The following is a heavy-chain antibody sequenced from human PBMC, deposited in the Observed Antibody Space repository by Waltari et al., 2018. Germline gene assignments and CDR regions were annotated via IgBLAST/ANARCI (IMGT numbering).Heavy chain of an antibody. J-gene: IGHJ6*02. CDR1: GWSFSGYY. CDR3: ARGRRYGWNYDSLHYYYYGMDV. CDR2: INHNGST. V-gene: IGHV4-34*01. D-gene: IGHD1-7*01. Sequence: QVQLQQWGAGLLKPSETLSLTCAVYGWSFSGYYWTWIRQPPGKGLEWVGEINHNGSTNYNPSLKSRATISVDTSKSQFSLKLSSVTAADTAVYYCARGRRYGWNYDSLHYYYYGMDVWGQGTTVTVAS.